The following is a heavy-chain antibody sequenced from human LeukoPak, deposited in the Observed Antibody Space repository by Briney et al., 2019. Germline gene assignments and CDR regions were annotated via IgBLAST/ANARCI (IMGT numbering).Heavy chain of an antibody. Sequence: PSETLSLTCTVSGGSISSYYWSWIRQPPGKGLEWIGYIYYSGSTNYNPSLKGRVTISVDTSKNQFSLKLSSVTAADTAVYYCARERVVRGVIARDDAFDIWGQGTMVTVSS. CDR1: GGSISSYY. CDR2: IYYSGST. CDR3: ARERVVRGVIARDDAFDI. V-gene: IGHV4-59*01. J-gene: IGHJ3*02. D-gene: IGHD3-10*01.